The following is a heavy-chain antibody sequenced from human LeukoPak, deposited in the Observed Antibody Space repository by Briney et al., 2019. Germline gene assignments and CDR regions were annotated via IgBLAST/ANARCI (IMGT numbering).Heavy chain of an antibody. V-gene: IGHV1-2*02. J-gene: IGHJ4*02. CDR2: INPNSGGT. CDR1: GYTFTGYY. D-gene: IGHD3-22*01. CDR3: ARDLWNYCDSSGYYYFDY. Sequence: EASVKVSCKASGYTFTGYYMHWVRQAPGQGLEWMGWINPNSGGTNYAQKFQGRVTMTRDTSISTAYMELSRLRSDDTAVYYCARDLWNYCDSSGYYYFDYWGQGTLVTVSS.